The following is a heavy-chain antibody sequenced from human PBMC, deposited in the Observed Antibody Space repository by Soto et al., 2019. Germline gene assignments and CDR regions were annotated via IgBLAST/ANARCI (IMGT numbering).Heavy chain of an antibody. J-gene: IGHJ6*02. Sequence: RGESLKISCKGSGYSFTNYWVAWVRQMPGKGLEWMGIINPSDSYTNYSPSFQGHVTISADKSISTAYLQWSSLKASDTAMYYCASTLGYCSGGSCSGAQSYYYGMDVWGQGTTVTVSS. CDR3: ASTLGYCSGGSCSGAQSYYYGMDV. CDR2: INPSDSYT. CDR1: GYSFTNYW. V-gene: IGHV5-10-1*01. D-gene: IGHD2-15*01.